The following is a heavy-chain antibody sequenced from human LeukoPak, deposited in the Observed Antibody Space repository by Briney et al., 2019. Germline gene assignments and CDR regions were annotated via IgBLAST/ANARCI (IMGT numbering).Heavy chain of an antibody. D-gene: IGHD6-19*01. CDR1: GGSISSGSYY. V-gene: IGHV4-61*02. Sequence: PSETLSLTCTVSGGSISSGSYYWSWIRQPAGKGLEWIGRIYTSGSTNYNPSLKSRVTISVDTSKNQFSLKLSSVTAADTAVYYCARDLVGAVEYDYWGQGTLVTVSS. J-gene: IGHJ4*02. CDR3: ARDLVGAVEYDY. CDR2: IYTSGST.